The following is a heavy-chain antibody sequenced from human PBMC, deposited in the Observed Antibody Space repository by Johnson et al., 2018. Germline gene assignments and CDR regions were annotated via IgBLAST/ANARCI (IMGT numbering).Heavy chain of an antibody. V-gene: IGHV3-23*04. J-gene: IGHJ3*02. CDR1: GFTFRDYA. CDR3: AKDYLAAEAAFGI. D-gene: IGHD6-13*01. CDR2: TNGTGRET. Sequence: VQLVESGGDLVQPGGSXRLSCAASGFTFRDYAMSWVRQAPGKGLEWVSGTNGTGRETWFADSVKGRFTISRDNSNKILYLHMNSLRAEDTAIYYCAKDYLAAEAAFGIWGQGTMVTVSS.